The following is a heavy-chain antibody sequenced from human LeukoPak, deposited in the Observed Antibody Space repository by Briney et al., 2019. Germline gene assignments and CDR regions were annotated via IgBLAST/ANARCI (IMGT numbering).Heavy chain of an antibody. Sequence: TGGSLRLSCAASGFTVSSNYMSWVRQAPGKGLEWVSVIYSGGSTYYADSVKGRFTISSDNSKNTLYLQMNSLRAEDTAVYYCASFVSDAFDIWGQGTMVTVSS. CDR2: IYSGGST. CDR1: GFTVSSNY. J-gene: IGHJ3*02. V-gene: IGHV3-66*01. D-gene: IGHD3-3*01. CDR3: ASFVSDAFDI.